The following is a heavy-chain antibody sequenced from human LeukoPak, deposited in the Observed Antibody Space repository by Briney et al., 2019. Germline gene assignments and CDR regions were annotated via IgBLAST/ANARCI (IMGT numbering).Heavy chain of an antibody. CDR3: AKDAWTLGWSLDN. J-gene: IGHJ4*02. CDR1: GFTFSSYG. CDR2: ISYDGSSE. D-gene: IGHD6-19*01. V-gene: IGHV3-30*18. Sequence: GRSLRLSCAASGFTFSSYGMHWVRQAPGKGLEWVAVISYDGSSEYYADSVKGRFTISRDNSKNTLYLQMNSLRAEDTAVYYCAKDAWTLGWSLDNWGQGTLVTGSS.